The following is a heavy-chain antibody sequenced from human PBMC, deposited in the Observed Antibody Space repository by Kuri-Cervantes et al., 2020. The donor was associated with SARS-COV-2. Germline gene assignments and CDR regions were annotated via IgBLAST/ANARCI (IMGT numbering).Heavy chain of an antibody. V-gene: IGHV4-61*01. J-gene: IGHJ4*02. CDR3: ARGPSRSWYDY. D-gene: IGHD6-13*01. Sequence: SETLSLTCTVSGGSVSSGSYYWSWIRQPPGKGLEWIGYIYYSGSTNYNPSLKSRVTISVDTSKNQFSLKLSSVTAADTAVYYCARGPSRSWYDYWGQGTLVTVSS. CDR2: IYYSGST. CDR1: GGSVSSGSYY.